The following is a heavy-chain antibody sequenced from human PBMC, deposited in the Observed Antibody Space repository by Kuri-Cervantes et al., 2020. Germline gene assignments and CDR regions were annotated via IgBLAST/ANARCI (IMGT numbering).Heavy chain of an antibody. CDR3: AKGGLAAAGPNWFDP. V-gene: IGHV3-30-3*01. D-gene: IGHD6-13*01. Sequence: GESLKISCAASGFTFSSYAMHWVRQAPGKGLEWVAIISYDGSNKFHADSVKGRFTISRDNSKNTLYLQMNSLRAEDTAVYYCAKGGLAAAGPNWFDPWGQGTLVTVSS. J-gene: IGHJ5*02. CDR2: ISYDGSNK. CDR1: GFTFSSYA.